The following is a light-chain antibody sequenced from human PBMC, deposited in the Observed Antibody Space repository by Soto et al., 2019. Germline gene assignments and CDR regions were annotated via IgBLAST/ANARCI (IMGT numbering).Light chain of an antibody. CDR2: DAS. Sequence: EIVLTQSPATLSLSPGERATLSCRASQSVTSNLAWFQQKPGQAPRLLIYDASNRATGIPARFSGSGSATDFTLTISSPEPEDFAVYYCQQRSNWPLTFGGGTKVEIK. V-gene: IGKV3-11*01. CDR3: QQRSNWPLT. J-gene: IGKJ4*01. CDR1: QSVTSN.